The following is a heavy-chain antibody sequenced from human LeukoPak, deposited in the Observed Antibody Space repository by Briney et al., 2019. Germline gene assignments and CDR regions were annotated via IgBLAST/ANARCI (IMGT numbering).Heavy chain of an antibody. CDR1: GNSFSNYW. CDR2: IYPGGSIT. J-gene: IGHJ5*02. V-gene: IGHV5-51*01. D-gene: IGHD5-18*01. CDR3: ACRTYSSTWSDP. Sequence: GGSLKISCKGFGNSFSNYWIGWVRQMPGKGLEWMGIIYPGGSITHYSPAFQGQVSISDDKSISTAYLQWSSLKASDTVMYYCACRTYSSTWSDPWGQGTLVTVSS.